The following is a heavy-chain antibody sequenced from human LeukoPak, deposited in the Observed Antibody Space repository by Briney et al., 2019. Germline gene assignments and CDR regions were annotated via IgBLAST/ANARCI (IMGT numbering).Heavy chain of an antibody. V-gene: IGHV4-59*08. CDR3: ARRGNPRGSYFYYFNY. D-gene: IGHD1-26*01. CDR1: GGSISSYY. CDR2: IYYSGST. Sequence: SETLSLTCTVSGGSISSYYWSWIRQPPGKGLEWIGYIYYSGSTNYNPSLKSRVTISVDTSKNQFSLKLSSVTAADTAVYYCARRGNPRGSYFYYFNYWGQGTLVTVSS. J-gene: IGHJ4*02.